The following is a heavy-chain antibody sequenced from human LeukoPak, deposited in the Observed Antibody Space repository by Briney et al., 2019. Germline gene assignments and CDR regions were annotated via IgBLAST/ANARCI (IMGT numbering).Heavy chain of an antibody. CDR3: AHCIAAAGFDY. V-gene: IGHV2-5*08. CDR1: GGSISSYYW. D-gene: IGHD6-13*01. CDR2: IYWDDDK. J-gene: IGHJ4*02. Sequence: TLSLTCTVSGGSISSYYWSWIRQPPGKALEWLALIYWDDDKRYSPSLKSRLTITKDTSKNQVVLTMTNMDPVDTATYYCAHCIAAAGFDYWGQGTLVTVSS.